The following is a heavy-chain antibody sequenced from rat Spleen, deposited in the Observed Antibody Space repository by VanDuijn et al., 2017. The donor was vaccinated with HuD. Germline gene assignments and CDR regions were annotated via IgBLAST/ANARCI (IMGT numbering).Heavy chain of an antibody. V-gene: IGHV5-29*01. CDR3: ARAGYLRDWYFDF. J-gene: IGHJ1*01. Sequence: EVQLVESDGGLVQPGRSLKLSCAASGFTFSDYGLAWVRQAPTKGLEWVATISYADTSGHSGTYYRDSVKGRFTISRDNTKNTLYLQMDNLRSEDTATYFCARAGYLRDWYFDFWGPGTMVTVSS. CDR1: GFTFSDYG. CDR2: ISYADTSGHSGT. D-gene: IGHD2-2*01.